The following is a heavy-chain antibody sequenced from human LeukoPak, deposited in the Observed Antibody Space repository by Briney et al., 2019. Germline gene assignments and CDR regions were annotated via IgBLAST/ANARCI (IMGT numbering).Heavy chain of an antibody. CDR1: GYTFTGYY. CDR3: ARLGSDVYGPSLGGHTDY. V-gene: IGHV1-2*02. Sequence: GASVKVSCKASGYTFTGYYMHWVRQAPGQGLEWMGWINPNSGGTNYAQKFQGRVTMTRDTSTSTVYMELSSPRSEDTAVYYCARLGSDVYGPSLGGHTDYWGQGTLVTVSS. J-gene: IGHJ4*02. D-gene: IGHD2-8*01. CDR2: INPNSGGT.